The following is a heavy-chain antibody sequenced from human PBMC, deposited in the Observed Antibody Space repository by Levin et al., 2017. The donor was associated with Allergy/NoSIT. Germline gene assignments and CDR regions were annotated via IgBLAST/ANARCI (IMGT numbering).Heavy chain of an antibody. V-gene: IGHV3-21*01. CDR1: GFTFSSYN. Sequence: GGSLRLSCAASGFTFSSYNMNWVRQAPGKGLEWVSSISSSSRYIQYADSVKGRFTISRDNAKNSLYLQMNGLRAEDTAVYYCARTSSGKAFDSWGQGTMVTVSS. CDR2: ISSSSRYI. J-gene: IGHJ3*02. CDR3: ARTSSGKAFDS. D-gene: IGHD6-19*01.